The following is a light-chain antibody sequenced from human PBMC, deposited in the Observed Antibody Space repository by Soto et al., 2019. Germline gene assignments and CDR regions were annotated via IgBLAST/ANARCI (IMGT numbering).Light chain of an antibody. CDR1: SGHSNYA. J-gene: IGLJ2*01. CDR2: LNRDGSH. V-gene: IGLV4-69*01. Sequence: QPVLTQSPSASASLGASVKLTCTLSSGHSNYAIAWHQQQPEKGPRYLMKLNRDGSHSKGDGIPNRFSGSSSGAERYLTIALLQSDDEAYYYGQTWGTGIVIFGGGTKLTVL. CDR3: QTWGTGIVI.